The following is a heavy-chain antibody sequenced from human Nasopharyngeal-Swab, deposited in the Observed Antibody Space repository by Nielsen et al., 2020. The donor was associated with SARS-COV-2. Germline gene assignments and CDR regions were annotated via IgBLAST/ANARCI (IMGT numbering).Heavy chain of an antibody. D-gene: IGHD3-3*01. V-gene: IGHV3-21*01. CDR3: ARDGLDYDFWSAYFMDV. CDR2: ISSSSSYI. J-gene: IGHJ6*02. CDR1: GFTFNNYN. Sequence: GESLISCAASGFTFNNYNFNWVRQAPGKGLEWVSSISSSSSYIYYADSVKGRFTISRDNAKNSIYLQMNSLRADDTAVYYCARDGLDYDFWSAYFMDVWGQGTTVTVSS.